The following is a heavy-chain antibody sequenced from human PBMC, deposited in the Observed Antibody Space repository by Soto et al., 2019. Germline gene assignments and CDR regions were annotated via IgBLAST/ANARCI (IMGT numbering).Heavy chain of an antibody. V-gene: IGHV3-23*01. CDR2: ISGSDDST. Sequence: GGSLRLSCAASGFTFSSYAMSWVRQAPGKGLEWVSVISGSDDSTYYADSVKGRFTISRDNSKNSLYLQMNSLRTEDTALYYCVRDQDTYGQAVFDSWRQGTLVTVSS. CDR3: VRDQDTYGQAVFDS. CDR1: GFTFSSYA. J-gene: IGHJ4*02. D-gene: IGHD2-15*01.